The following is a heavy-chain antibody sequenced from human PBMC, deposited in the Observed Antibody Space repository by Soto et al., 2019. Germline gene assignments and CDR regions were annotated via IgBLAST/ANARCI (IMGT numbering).Heavy chain of an antibody. CDR3: AKDEGRWLSYLDL. CDR1: ELSFSTYG. Sequence: QAQLVESGGGAVQPGTSLRLSCAASELSFSTYGMHWVRQAPGKGSEWVAVITDDGSGKWYADSVKGRFTISRDNSENPLYLQMNSLRPEDSALYYCAKDEGRWLSYLDLWGRGTLVIVSS. V-gene: IGHV3-30*18. J-gene: IGHJ2*01. CDR2: ITDDGSGK. D-gene: IGHD5-12*01.